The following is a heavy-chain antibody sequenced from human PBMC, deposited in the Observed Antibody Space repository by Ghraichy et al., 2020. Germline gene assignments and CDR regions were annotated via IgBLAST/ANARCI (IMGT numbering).Heavy chain of an antibody. D-gene: IGHD3-10*01. Sequence: SVKVSCKPSGGTFNSYVITWVRQAPGKGLEWMGTIMPIFATTNYAQMFQGRVTITADRSTNTVYMELSSLRSEDTAVYYCAGRYGSGSYHDYWGQGTQITVSS. CDR2: IMPIFATT. CDR3: AGRYGSGSYHDY. V-gene: IGHV1-69*06. CDR1: GGTFNSYV. J-gene: IGHJ4*02.